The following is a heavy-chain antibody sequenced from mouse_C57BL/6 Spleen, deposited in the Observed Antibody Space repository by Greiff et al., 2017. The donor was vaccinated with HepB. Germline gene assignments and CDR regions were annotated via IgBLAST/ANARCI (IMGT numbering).Heavy chain of an antibody. V-gene: IGHV14-3*01. CDR2: IDPANGNT. J-gene: IGHJ2*01. CDR1: GFNIKNTY. CDR3: ARSGGPLGRGYYFDY. D-gene: IGHD4-1*01. Sequence: EVQLQQSVAELVRPGASVKLSCTASGFNIKNTYMHWVKQRPEQGLEWIGRIDPANGNTKYAPKFQGKATITADTSFNTAYLQLSSLTSEDTAIYYCARSGGPLGRGYYFDYWGQGTTLTVSS.